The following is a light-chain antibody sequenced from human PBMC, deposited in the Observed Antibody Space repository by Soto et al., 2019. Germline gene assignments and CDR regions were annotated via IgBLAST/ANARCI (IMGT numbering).Light chain of an antibody. Sequence: DIQMTQSPSTLSGSVGDRATITCRASQTISSWLAWYQQKPGKAPKLLIYDASSLESGVPSRFSGSGSGTEFTLTISSLQPDDFATYYCQQYNSYSPTFGQGTKVDIK. CDR3: QQYNSYSPT. J-gene: IGKJ1*01. CDR2: DAS. V-gene: IGKV1-5*01. CDR1: QTISSW.